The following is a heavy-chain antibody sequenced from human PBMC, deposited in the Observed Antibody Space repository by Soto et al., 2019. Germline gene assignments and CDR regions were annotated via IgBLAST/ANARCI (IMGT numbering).Heavy chain of an antibody. V-gene: IGHV4-38-2*01. J-gene: IGHJ3*01. CDR1: NFSISSGYY. Sequence: LSLTCAVSNFSISSGYYWGWIRQPPGKGLEYIASIYQRGSTFYNPSLKSRITMSMDASKNHFSLNLRSVTAADTAVYYCVKSGDYGLDAFDLWGQGTMVTVS. CDR3: VKSGDYGLDAFDL. D-gene: IGHD4-17*01. CDR2: IYQRGST.